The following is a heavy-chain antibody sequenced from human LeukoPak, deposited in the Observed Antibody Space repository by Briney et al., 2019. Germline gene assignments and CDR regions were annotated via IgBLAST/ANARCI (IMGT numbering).Heavy chain of an antibody. D-gene: IGHD4-11*01. CDR1: GYTFTAYY. V-gene: IGHV1-2*02. Sequence: ASVKVSCKASGYTFTAYYMHWVRQAPGQGLEWMGWINPNSGGTNYAQKFQGRVTMTRDTSISTAYMELSRLRSDDTAVYYCARDSCPQCYYYYMDVWGKGTTVTVSS. CDR2: INPNSGGT. J-gene: IGHJ6*03. CDR3: ARDSCPQCYYYYMDV.